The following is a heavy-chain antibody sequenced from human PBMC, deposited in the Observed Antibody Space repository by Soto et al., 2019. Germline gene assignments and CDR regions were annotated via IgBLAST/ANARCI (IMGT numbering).Heavy chain of an antibody. CDR1: GGSISSYY. Sequence: PSETLSLTCTVSGGSISSYYWSWIRQPPGKGLEWIGYIYYSGSTNYNPSLKSRVTISVDTSKNQFSLKLSSVIAADTAVYYCARVYYDGAFDIWGQGTMVTVSS. J-gene: IGHJ3*02. CDR3: ARVYYDGAFDI. D-gene: IGHD3-22*01. V-gene: IGHV4-59*01. CDR2: IYYSGST.